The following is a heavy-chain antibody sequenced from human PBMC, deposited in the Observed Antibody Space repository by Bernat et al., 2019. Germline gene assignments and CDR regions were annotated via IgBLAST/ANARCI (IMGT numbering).Heavy chain of an antibody. Sequence: QVQLQESGPGLVKPPETLSLTCTVSGGSISGYFWSCFRQHPGKGLEWIGNIYYSVSTNYNPSLKIRVTMSVDTSTNKFSLKLSCLPAADTTVYYCARGKVVAAINDAMDVWGKGTTVTVSS. CDR2: IYYSVST. J-gene: IGHJ6*04. V-gene: IGHV4-59*01. CDR3: ARGKVVAAINDAMDV. CDR1: GGSISGYF. D-gene: IGHD2-15*01.